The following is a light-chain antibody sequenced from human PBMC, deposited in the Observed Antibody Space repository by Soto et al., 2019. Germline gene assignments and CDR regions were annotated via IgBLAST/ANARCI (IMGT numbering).Light chain of an antibody. CDR1: RDITDY. Sequence: DIRMTQTPPSLSASVGHRVTITCRASRDITDYLAWYQQKPGQVPKLLIYAASTLQSGVPSRFTASGSGTDFTLTITGLQPEDFATYYCQNYNSAPWTFGQGTKVDIK. J-gene: IGKJ1*01. CDR3: QNYNSAPWT. CDR2: AAS. V-gene: IGKV1-27*01.